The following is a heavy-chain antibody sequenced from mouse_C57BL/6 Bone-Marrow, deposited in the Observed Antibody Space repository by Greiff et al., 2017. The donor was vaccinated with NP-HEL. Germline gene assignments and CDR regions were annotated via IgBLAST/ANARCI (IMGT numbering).Heavy chain of an antibody. D-gene: IGHD2-3*01. V-gene: IGHV1-63*01. CDR2: IYPGGGYT. J-gene: IGHJ1*03. Sequence: VQLQQSGAELVRPGTSVKMSCKASGYTFTNYWIGWAKQRPGHGLEWIGDIYPGGGYTNYNETFKGKATLTADKSSSTAYMQFSSLTSEDTAIYYCARWLLRGYWYFDVWGTGTTVTVSS. CDR3: ARWLLRGYWYFDV. CDR1: GYTFTNYW.